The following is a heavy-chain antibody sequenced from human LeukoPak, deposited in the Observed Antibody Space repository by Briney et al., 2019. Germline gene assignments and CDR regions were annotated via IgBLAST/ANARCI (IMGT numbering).Heavy chain of an antibody. D-gene: IGHD1-26*01. CDR1: GFTFGTYP. Sequence: PGGSLRLSCAASGFTFGTYPMHWVRQAPGKGLEYVSAISSDGGSTYYANSVKGRFIISRDNSKNTLYLQMGSLRAEDMAIYYCARVYSGSYFSDYWGQGTLVAVSS. J-gene: IGHJ4*02. CDR2: ISSDGGST. CDR3: ARVYSGSYFSDY. V-gene: IGHV3-64*01.